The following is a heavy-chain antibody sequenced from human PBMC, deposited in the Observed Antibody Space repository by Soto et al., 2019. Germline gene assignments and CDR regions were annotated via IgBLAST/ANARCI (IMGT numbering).Heavy chain of an antibody. CDR1: GGSISSGGYY. V-gene: IGHV4-31*03. CDR3: ARDAYYGSGSRWWFDP. D-gene: IGHD3-10*01. CDR2: IYYSGST. Sequence: VQLQESGPGLVKPSQTLSLTCTVSGGSISSGGYYWSWIRQHPGKGLEWIGYIYYSGSTYYNPSLKSRVTISVDTSKNQFSLKLSSVTAADTAVYYCARDAYYGSGSRWWFDPWGQGTLVTVSS. J-gene: IGHJ5*02.